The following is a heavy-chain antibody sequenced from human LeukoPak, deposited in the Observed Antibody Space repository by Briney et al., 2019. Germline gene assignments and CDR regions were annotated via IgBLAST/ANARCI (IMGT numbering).Heavy chain of an antibody. CDR2: ISSSGSSI. D-gene: IGHD1-26*01. CDR3: ARTYSGSYYYYGTDV. CDR1: GFTFNDYY. Sequence: GGSLRLSCAASGFTFNDYYMTWIRQAPGKGLEWLSYISSSGSSIYYADSVKGRFTISRDNAKNSLYLQMNSLRAEDTAVYYCARTYSGSYYYYGTDVWGQGTTVTVSS. V-gene: IGHV3-11*01. J-gene: IGHJ6*02.